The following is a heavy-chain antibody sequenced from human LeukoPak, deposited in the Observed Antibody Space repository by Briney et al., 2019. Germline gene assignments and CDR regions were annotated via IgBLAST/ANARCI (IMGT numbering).Heavy chain of an antibody. CDR1: GFDFSTYS. CDR3: ARPNSAFGY. CDR2: ISSRSTSI. Sequence: GGSLRLSCAASGFDFSTYSMHWVRQAPGKGLEWVSFISSRSTSIKYADSVKGRFTISRDNAKNSLYLQMNSLRADDTAVYYCARPNSAFGYWGQGTLVTVSS. V-gene: IGHV3-21*01. J-gene: IGHJ4*02. D-gene: IGHD4-23*01.